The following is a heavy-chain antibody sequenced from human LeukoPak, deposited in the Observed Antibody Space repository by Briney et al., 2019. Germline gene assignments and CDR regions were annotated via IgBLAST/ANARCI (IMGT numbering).Heavy chain of an antibody. V-gene: IGHV3-23*01. CDR2: IRSNGDTA. J-gene: IGHJ4*02. CDR1: GFIFSRIA. Sequence: PGGSLRLSCAASGFIFSRIAMTWVRQAPGKGLEWVSTIRSNGDTAYNADSVRGRFAISRDNSKNALFLQMNSLRVEDTAIYYCAKGQELDDGVFDSWGQGTLVTVSS. D-gene: IGHD1-1*01. CDR3: AKGQELDDGVFDS.